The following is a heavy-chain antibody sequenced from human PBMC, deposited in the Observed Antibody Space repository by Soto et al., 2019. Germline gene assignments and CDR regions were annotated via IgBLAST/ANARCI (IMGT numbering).Heavy chain of an antibody. CDR1: GYSFASYW. V-gene: IGHV5-51*01. CDR2: IYPAASDT. Sequence: GESLKISCQASGYSFASYWIAWVRQVPGKGLEWMGIIYPAASDTRYSPSFQGQVTISADKSISTAYLQWSSLKASDTAMYYCARRGYYDSSGQNKWFDPWGQGTLVTAPQ. D-gene: IGHD3-22*01. J-gene: IGHJ5*02. CDR3: ARRGYYDSSGQNKWFDP.